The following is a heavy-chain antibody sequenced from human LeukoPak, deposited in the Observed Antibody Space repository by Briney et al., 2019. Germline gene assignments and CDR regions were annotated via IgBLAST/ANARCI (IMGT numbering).Heavy chain of an antibody. D-gene: IGHD3-10*01. CDR1: GFTFSSSW. V-gene: IGHV3-7*04. Sequence: GGSLRLSCAASGFTFSSSWMTWVRQAQGKGLEWVANIKPDGSEGSYVDSVKGRFTISRDDAKNSLFLQMISLRAEDTAVYYCARDRGYKSFDYWGQGALVTVSS. CDR3: ARDRGYKSFDY. CDR2: IKPDGSEG. J-gene: IGHJ4*02.